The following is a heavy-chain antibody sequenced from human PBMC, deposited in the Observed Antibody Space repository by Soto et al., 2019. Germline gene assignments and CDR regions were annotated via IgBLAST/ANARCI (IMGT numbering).Heavy chain of an antibody. CDR1: GFTFSSYW. D-gene: IGHD2-2*01. CDR3: GRDIQHYYGLDF. J-gene: IGHJ6*02. CDR2: INSDGRST. V-gene: IGHV3-74*01. Sequence: GGSLRLSCAASGFTFSSYWMHWVRQAPGKGLVWVSRINSDGRSTSYADSVKGRFTISRDNAKNTVDLQMHSLRADDTGVYYCGRDIQHYYGLDFWSQGTTVTVSS.